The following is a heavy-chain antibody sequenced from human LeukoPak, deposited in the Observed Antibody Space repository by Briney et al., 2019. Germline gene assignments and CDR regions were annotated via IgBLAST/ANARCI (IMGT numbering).Heavy chain of an antibody. V-gene: IGHV1-69*06. D-gene: IGHD4-17*01. CDR2: IIPIFGTA. Sequence: SVKVSCKVSGGTFSSYAISWVRQAPGQGLEWMGGIIPIFGTANYAQKFQGRVTITADKSTSTAYMELSSLRSEDTAVYYCARDPGKDYGDYYFDYWGQGTLVTVSS. CDR3: ARDPGKDYGDYYFDY. CDR1: GGTFSSYA. J-gene: IGHJ4*02.